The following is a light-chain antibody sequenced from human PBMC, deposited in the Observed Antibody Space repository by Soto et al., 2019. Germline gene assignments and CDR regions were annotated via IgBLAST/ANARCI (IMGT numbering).Light chain of an antibody. V-gene: IGKV1-5*03. CDR2: KAS. CDR1: QTISSW. Sequence: DIQMTQSPSTLSASVGDRVTITCRASQTISSWLAWYQQKPGKAPKLLIQKASSLESGVPSRFSGSGSGTEFTLTISSLQPDDFATYYCQQYNSYSSFGQGTKVEIK. J-gene: IGKJ1*01. CDR3: QQYNSYSS.